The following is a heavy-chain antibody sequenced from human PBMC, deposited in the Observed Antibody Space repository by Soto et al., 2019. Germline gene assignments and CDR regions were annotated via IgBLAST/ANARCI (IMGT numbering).Heavy chain of an antibody. Sequence: SETLSLTCTVSGGSISRDNWCSWVRQPPGKGLEWIGEIFHSGSTNYNPSLKSRVTISVNKSKNQFSLKLTSVTAADTAVYYCARGSCSSTSCYSGWFDPWGQGTLVTVS. CDR1: GGSISRDNW. J-gene: IGHJ5*02. D-gene: IGHD2-2*01. CDR3: ARGSCSSTSCYSGWFDP. V-gene: IGHV4-4*02. CDR2: IFHSGST.